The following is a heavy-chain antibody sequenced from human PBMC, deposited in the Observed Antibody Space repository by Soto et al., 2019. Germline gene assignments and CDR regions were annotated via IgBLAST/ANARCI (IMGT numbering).Heavy chain of an antibody. V-gene: IGHV4-34*01. CDR3: ARGRIQLWLPDYYYYGMDV. D-gene: IGHD5-18*01. CDR1: GGSFSGYY. Sequence: SETLSLTCAVYGGSFSGYYWSWIRQPPGKGLEWIGEINHSGSTNYNPSLKSRVTISVDTSKNQFSLKLSSVTAADTAVYYCARGRIQLWLPDYYYYGMDVWGKGTTVPVSS. CDR2: INHSGST. J-gene: IGHJ6*04.